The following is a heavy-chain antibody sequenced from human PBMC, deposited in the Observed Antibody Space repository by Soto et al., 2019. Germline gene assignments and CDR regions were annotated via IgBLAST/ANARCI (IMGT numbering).Heavy chain of an antibody. CDR1: GGSFSGYY. V-gene: IGHV4-34*01. CDR2: INHSGST. CDR3: ARARKKIVVVPAATSGTFDY. D-gene: IGHD2-2*01. Sequence: SETLSLTCAVYGGSFSGYYWSWIRQPPGKGLEWIGEINHSGSTNYNPSLKSRVTISVDTSKNQFSLKLSSVTAADTAVYYCARARKKIVVVPAATSGTFDYWGQGTLATVSS. J-gene: IGHJ4*02.